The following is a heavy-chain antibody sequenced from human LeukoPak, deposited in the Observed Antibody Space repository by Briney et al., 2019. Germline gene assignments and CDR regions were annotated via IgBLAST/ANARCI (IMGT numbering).Heavy chain of an antibody. D-gene: IGHD3-22*01. Sequence: GESLKISCKGSGYSFTSYWIGWVRQKPGKGLEWMRIIYPGDSDTRYSPSFQGQVTISADKSISTAYLQWSSLKASDTAMYYCARQCYYDSSGYYSLCYWGQGTLVTVSS. V-gene: IGHV5-51*01. J-gene: IGHJ4*02. CDR3: ARQCYYDSSGYYSLCY. CDR2: IYPGDSDT. CDR1: GYSFTSYW.